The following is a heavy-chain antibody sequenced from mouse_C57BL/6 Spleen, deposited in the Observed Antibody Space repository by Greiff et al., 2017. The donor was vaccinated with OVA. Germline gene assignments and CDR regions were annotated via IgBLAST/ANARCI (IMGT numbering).Heavy chain of an antibody. Sequence: QVQLQQPGAELVKPGASVKLSCKASGYTFTSYWMHWVKQRPGQGLEWIGMIHPNSGSTNYNEKFKSKATLTVDKSSSTAYMQLSSLTSEDSAVYYCARGDSNYRPSDYWGQGTTLTVSS. J-gene: IGHJ2*01. CDR2: IHPNSGST. CDR1: GYTFTSYW. V-gene: IGHV1-64*01. D-gene: IGHD2-5*01. CDR3: ARGDSNYRPSDY.